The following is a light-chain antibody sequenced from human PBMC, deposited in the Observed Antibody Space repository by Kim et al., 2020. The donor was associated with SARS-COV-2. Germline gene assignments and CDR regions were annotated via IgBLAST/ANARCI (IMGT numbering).Light chain of an antibody. CDR3: HVWDSTTTV. CDR2: QDT. V-gene: IGLV3-1*01. J-gene: IGLJ2*01. Sequence: VSPGQTASITCSGDGLGDKYVCWYQQKPGQSPVVVNYQDTKRPSGIPERFSGSNSGNTATLTISGTQAMDEADYYCHVWDSTTTVFGGGTQLTVL. CDR1: GLGDKY.